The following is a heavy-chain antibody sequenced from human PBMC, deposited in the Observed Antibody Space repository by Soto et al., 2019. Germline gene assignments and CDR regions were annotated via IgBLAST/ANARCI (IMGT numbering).Heavy chain of an antibody. V-gene: IGHV4-31*03. CDR1: GGSISSGGYH. D-gene: IGHD1-26*01. Sequence: SETLSLTCTVSGGSISSGGYHWSWIRQHPGKGLEWIGYIYYSGSTYYNPSLKSRVTISVDTSKNQVSLKLSSVTAADTAVYYCARGGRNDAFDIWGQGTMVTVSS. CDR2: IYYSGST. CDR3: ARGGRNDAFDI. J-gene: IGHJ3*02.